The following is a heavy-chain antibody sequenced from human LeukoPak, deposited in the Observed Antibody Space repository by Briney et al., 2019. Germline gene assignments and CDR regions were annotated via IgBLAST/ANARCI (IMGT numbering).Heavy chain of an antibody. J-gene: IGHJ4*02. CDR2: ISYDGSNK. CDR3: AKSESIAAAGPPPARPFDY. CDR1: EFTFTNYA. V-gene: IGHV3-30*04. Sequence: GRSLRLSCAASEFTFTNYAMHWVRQALGRGLEWVAVISYDGSNKYYADSVKGRFTISRDNSRNTLYLQMNSLRAEDTAVYYCAKSESIAAAGPPPARPFDYWGQGTLVTVSS. D-gene: IGHD6-13*01.